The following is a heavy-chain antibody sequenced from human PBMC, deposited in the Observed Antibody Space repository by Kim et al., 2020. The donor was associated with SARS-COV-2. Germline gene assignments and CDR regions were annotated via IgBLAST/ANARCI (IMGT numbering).Heavy chain of an antibody. J-gene: IGHJ6*02. D-gene: IGHD2-2*01. CDR2: IIPIFGTA. V-gene: IGHV1-69*13. Sequence: SVKVSCKASGGTFSSYAISWVRQAPGQGLEWMGVIIPIFGTANYAQKFQGRVTITADESTSTAYMELSSLRSEDTAVYYCARGSSSLRYCSSTSCYPYYYYGMDVWGQGTTVTVSS. CDR1: GGTFSSYA. CDR3: ARGSSSLRYCSSTSCYPYYYYGMDV.